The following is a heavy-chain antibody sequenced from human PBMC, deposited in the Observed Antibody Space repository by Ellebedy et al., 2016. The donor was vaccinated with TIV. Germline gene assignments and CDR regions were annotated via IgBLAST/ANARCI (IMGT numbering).Heavy chain of an antibody. CDR2: VSYSGNT. J-gene: IGHJ1*01. CDR3: ARHTRMPMSHPAFQQ. Sequence: MPSETLSLTCTVSGGSINNYDWSWVRQPPGKGLEWLGYVSYSGNTNSNPYLMRRVTISITTSRNQFSLRLNSVTAADTAIYYCARHTRMPMSHPAFQQWGQGTLVTVSS. V-gene: IGHV4-59*08. D-gene: IGHD3-16*01. CDR1: GGSINNYD.